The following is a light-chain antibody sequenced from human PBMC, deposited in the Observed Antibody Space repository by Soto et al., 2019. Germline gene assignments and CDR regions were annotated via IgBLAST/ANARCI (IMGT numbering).Light chain of an antibody. V-gene: IGKV1-5*01. J-gene: IGKJ4*01. CDR1: QSISSW. CDR2: DAS. CDR3: QQYNSYSLT. Sequence: DIQMTQSPSTLSASVGDRVTITCRASQSISSWLAWYQQKPGTAPKLLIYDASSLESGVPSRFSGSGSGTVFTLTISILQPDDFATYYCQQYNSYSLTFGGGTKVDIK.